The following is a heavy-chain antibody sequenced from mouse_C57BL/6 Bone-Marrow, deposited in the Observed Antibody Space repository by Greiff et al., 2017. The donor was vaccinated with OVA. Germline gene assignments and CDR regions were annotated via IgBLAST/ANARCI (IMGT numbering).Heavy chain of an antibody. Sequence: EVMLVESGGDLVKPGGSLKLSCAASGFTFSSYGMSWVRQTPDKRLEWVATISSGGSYPYYPDSVKGRFPISRDNAKNTLYLQMSSLKSEDTAMYYCARRGNYGGAMDYWGQGTSVTVSS. V-gene: IGHV5-6*02. CDR3: ARRGNYGGAMDY. CDR2: ISSGGSYP. J-gene: IGHJ4*01. D-gene: IGHD2-1*01. CDR1: GFTFSSYG.